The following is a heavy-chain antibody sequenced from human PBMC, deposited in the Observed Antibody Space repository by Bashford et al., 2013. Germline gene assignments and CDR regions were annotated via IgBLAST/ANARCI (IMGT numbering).Heavy chain of an antibody. Sequence: GGSLRLSCAASGFTFSRHAMHWVRQAPGKGLVWVSRINSDGSSTIYADSVKGRFTVSRDNAKNTLFLQMNSLRVEDTAIYFCARGVLTTYDYWRTPYGLDVWGQGTTVTVSS. CDR3: ARGVLTTYDYWRTPYGLDV. D-gene: IGHD3-3*01. J-gene: IGHJ6*02. CDR1: GFTFSRHA. CDR2: INSDGSST. V-gene: IGHV3-74*01.